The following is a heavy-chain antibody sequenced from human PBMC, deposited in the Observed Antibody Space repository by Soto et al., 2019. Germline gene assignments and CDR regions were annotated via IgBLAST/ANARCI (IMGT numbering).Heavy chain of an antibody. CDR3: AREGSGGTVWFDP. Sequence: SETLSLTCTVSGGSISNYYWSWIRQHPGKGLESLGYVFYTGSTNYNPSLKSRVTISVDTSKNQFSLKLTSVTAADTAVYYCAREGSGGTVWFDPWGQGTLVTVSS. J-gene: IGHJ5*02. D-gene: IGHD3-16*01. V-gene: IGHV4-59*12. CDR1: GGSISNYY. CDR2: VFYTGST.